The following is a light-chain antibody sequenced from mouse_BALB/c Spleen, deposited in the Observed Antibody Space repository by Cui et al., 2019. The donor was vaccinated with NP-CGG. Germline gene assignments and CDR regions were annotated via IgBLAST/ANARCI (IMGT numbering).Light chain of an antibody. CDR1: TGAVTTSHY. CDR2: GTN. CDR3: ALWYSNHWV. Sequence: QAVVTQESALTTSPGETVTLTCRSSTGAVTTSHYANWVQEKPDHLFTGLIGGTNNRAPGVPARFSGSLIGDRAALTVTGAQTEDEAIYFCALWYSNHWVFGAGTKLTVL. V-gene: IGLV1*01. J-gene: IGLJ1*01.